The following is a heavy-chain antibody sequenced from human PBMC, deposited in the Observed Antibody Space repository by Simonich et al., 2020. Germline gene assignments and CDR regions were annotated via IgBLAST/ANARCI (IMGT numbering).Heavy chain of an antibody. CDR1: GFTFDDYA. CDR3: AKDVAAAGTEYFQH. J-gene: IGHJ1*01. Sequence: EVQLVESGGGLVQPGRSLRLSCAASGFTFDDYAMHWVRQAPGKGLGGVSGISWNRGSIGYADSVKGRFTISRDNAKNSLYLKMNSLRAEDTALYYCAKDVAAAGTEYFQHWGQGTLVTVSS. V-gene: IGHV3-9*01. D-gene: IGHD6-13*01. CDR2: ISWNRGSI.